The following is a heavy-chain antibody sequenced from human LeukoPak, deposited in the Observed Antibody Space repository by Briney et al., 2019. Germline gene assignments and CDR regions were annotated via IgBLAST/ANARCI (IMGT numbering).Heavy chain of an antibody. CDR3: ATTSGYDSHLQH. V-gene: IGHV1-69*05. J-gene: IGHJ1*01. D-gene: IGHD5-12*01. CDR1: GGTFSSYA. CDR2: IIPIFGTA. Sequence: ASVKVSCKASGGTFSSYAISWVRQAPGQGLEWMGRIIPIFGTANYAQKFQGRVTITTDESTSTAYMELSSLRSEDTAVYYCATTSGYDSHLQHWGQGTLVTVSS.